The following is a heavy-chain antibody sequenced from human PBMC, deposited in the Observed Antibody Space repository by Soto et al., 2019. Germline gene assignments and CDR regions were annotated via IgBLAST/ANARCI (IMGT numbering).Heavy chain of an antibody. CDR1: GDSISSSTW. Sequence: NPSETLSLTCAVSGDSISSSTWWSWVRQPPGKGLQWIGDIYHSGSTNYNPSLRSRVTIAVQKSKNQFSLKLTSVTAADTAIYYCARDRRRSNSGIDPWGQGTLVTVSS. D-gene: IGHD3-10*01. J-gene: IGHJ5*02. CDR3: ARDRRRSNSGIDP. V-gene: IGHV4-4*02. CDR2: IYHSGST.